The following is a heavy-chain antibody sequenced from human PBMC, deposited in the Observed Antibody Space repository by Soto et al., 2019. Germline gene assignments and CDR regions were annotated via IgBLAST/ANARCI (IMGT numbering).Heavy chain of an antibody. V-gene: IGHV3-30-3*01. CDR3: ARDAEAGLDSSSWAYYYYGMDV. CDR1: GFTFSSYA. D-gene: IGHD6-13*01. J-gene: IGHJ6*02. CDR2: ISYDGSNK. Sequence: GGSLRLSCAASGFTFSSYAMHWVRQAPGKGLEWVAVISYDGSNKYYADSVKGRFTISRDNSKNTLYLQMNSLRAEDTAVYYCARDAEAGLDSSSWAYYYYGMDVWGQGTTVTVSS.